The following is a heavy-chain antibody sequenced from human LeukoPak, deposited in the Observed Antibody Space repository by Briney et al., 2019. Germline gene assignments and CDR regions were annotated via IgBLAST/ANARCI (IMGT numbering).Heavy chain of an antibody. D-gene: IGHD5-24*01. CDR2: ISSSRDYT. Sequence: PGGSLRLSCSASGFTFSTYSMTWVRQPPGKGLEWVSSISSSRDYTYYADSVKGRFTISRDNAKNSLYLQMNSLRADDTAVYYCAREISDGYNSYYFDYWGQGTLVTVSS. CDR1: GFTFSTYS. J-gene: IGHJ4*02. CDR3: AREISDGYNSYYFDY. V-gene: IGHV3-21*01.